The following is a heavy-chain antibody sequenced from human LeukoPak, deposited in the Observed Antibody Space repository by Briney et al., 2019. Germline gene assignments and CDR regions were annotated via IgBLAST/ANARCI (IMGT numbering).Heavy chain of an antibody. CDR3: AREGTHTSSWYHWFDP. CDR1: GSSISSDYY. J-gene: IGHJ5*02. V-gene: IGHV4-38-2*02. Sequence: SETLSLTCTVSGSSISSDYYWGWIRQPPGKGLEWIGSIYHSGVTYYNPSLRSRVTISLDTSKNQFSLKMNSVTAADTAVNYCAREGTHTSSWYHWFDPWGQGTLVTVSS. CDR2: IYHSGVT. D-gene: IGHD6-13*01.